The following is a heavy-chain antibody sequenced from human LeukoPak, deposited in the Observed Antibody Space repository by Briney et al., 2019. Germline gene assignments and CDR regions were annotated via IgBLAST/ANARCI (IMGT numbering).Heavy chain of an antibody. J-gene: IGHJ4*02. Sequence: ASVKVSCKASGYTFTGYYMHWVRQAPGQGLEWMGWINPNSGGTNYAQKFQGRVTMTRDTSASTAYMELSSLRSEDTAVYYCARAYSSSWYDYWGQGTLVTVSS. CDR2: INPNSGGT. D-gene: IGHD6-13*01. CDR1: GYTFTGYY. V-gene: IGHV1-2*02. CDR3: ARAYSSSWYDY.